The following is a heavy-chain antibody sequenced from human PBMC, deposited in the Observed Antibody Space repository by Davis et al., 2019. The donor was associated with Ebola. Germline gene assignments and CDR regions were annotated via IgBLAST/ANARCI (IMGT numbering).Heavy chain of an antibody. CDR2: INHSGST. Sequence: LETLSLTCAVYGGSFSGYYWSWIRQPPGKGLEWIGEINHSGSTNYNPSLKSRVTISVDTSKNQFSLKLSSVTAADTAVYYCARYRPSFSSSWPNNWFDPWGQGTLVTVSS. CDR1: GGSFSGYY. D-gene: IGHD6-13*01. CDR3: ARYRPSFSSSWPNNWFDP. V-gene: IGHV4-34*01. J-gene: IGHJ5*02.